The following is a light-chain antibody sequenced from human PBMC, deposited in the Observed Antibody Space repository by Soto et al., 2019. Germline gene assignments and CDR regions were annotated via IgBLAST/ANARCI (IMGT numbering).Light chain of an antibody. Sequence: DIQMTQSPSSLSASVGDRVTITCRASQSISTYLSWYQQTPGKAPKLLIYAASSLQSGVPSRFSGSGSGTDFTLTIISLQPEDFATYYCQQSYFTLSTFGQGTKLEIK. V-gene: IGKV1-39*01. CDR1: QSISTY. J-gene: IGKJ2*01. CDR2: AAS. CDR3: QQSYFTLST.